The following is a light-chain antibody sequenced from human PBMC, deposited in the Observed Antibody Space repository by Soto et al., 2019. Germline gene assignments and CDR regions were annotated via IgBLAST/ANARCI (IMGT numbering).Light chain of an antibody. CDR3: QQYNNWHPLT. CDR1: QSVSIN. V-gene: IGKV3D-15*01. J-gene: IGKJ4*01. Sequence: EIVMTQSPGTLSVSPGERATLSCRASQSVSINLAWYQQKPGQAPRLLIYDASTRAIGIPARFRGSGSGTEFTLTISSRQSKDFAVYYCQQYNNWHPLTFGGGTKVEIK. CDR2: DAS.